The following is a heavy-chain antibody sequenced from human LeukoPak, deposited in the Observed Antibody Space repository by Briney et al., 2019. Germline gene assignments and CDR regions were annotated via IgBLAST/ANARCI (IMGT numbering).Heavy chain of an antibody. CDR1: GFTFSSYG. CDR3: AREHTPYGSGCTAAY. J-gene: IGHJ4*02. V-gene: IGHV3-48*01. D-gene: IGHD6-19*01. Sequence: PGGSLRLSCAASGFTFSSYGMNWVRQAPGKGLEWVSYISPSSSTIYYADAGKVRFTVYRDNATNSLYLQMNSLRAEDTAVYYCAREHTPYGSGCTAAYWGQGTLVTVSS. CDR2: ISPSSSTI.